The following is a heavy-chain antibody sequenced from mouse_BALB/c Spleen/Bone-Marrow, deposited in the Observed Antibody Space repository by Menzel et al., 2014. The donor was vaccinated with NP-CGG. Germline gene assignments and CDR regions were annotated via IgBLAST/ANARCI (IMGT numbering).Heavy chain of an antibody. CDR3: ARHAYYDQTEVSFVC. D-gene: IGHD2-4*01. V-gene: IGHV5-9-2*01. CDR2: ISGDGRYT. J-gene: IGHJ3*01. CDR1: GFSFSNYG. Sequence: EVKLVESGGGLVKSGGSLKLSCAASGFSFSNYGMSWLRQTPEKRLEWVATISGDGRYTFYSDSVKGRFTISRDNAKNNLYLQLSSLRSEDTALYYCARHAYYDQTEVSFVCWGQGTLVPVSA.